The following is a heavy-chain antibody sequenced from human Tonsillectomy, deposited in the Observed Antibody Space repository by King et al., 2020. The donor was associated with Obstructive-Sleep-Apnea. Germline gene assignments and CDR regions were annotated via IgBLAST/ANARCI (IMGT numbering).Heavy chain of an antibody. J-gene: IGHJ3*02. CDR3: ARVWSTVVTNDAFDI. CDR1: GGSISSYS. Sequence: VQLQESGPGLVKPSETLSLACTVSGGSISSYSWTWIRQPPGKGLEWIGYIYNTGSTNYNPTLKSRVTISIATSKNQFSLKLSSVTAADTAVYYCARVWSTVVTNDAFDIWGQGTMVTVSS. V-gene: IGHV4-59*01. D-gene: IGHD4-23*01. CDR2: IYNTGST.